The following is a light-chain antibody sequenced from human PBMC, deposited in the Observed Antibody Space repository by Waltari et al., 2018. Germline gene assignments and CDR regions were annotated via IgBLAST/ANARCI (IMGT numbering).Light chain of an antibody. CDR1: QSLLHRDGYHY. CDR2: WGS. CDR3: MQALHTPFT. V-gene: IGKV2-28*01. J-gene: IGKJ3*01. Sequence: DIAMTQSPLFLPVTPGEPASISCRSSQSLLHRDGYHYLDCYLQKPGQSPHLLLYWGSTRASGVPDRFSGSGSGTDFTLEISSVEADDVGIYYCMQALHTPFTFGPGTTVDFK.